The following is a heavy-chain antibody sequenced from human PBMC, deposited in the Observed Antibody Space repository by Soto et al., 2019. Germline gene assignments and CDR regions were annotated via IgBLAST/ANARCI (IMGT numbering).Heavy chain of an antibody. Sequence: QVQLVQSGAEVKKPGSSVKVSCKASGGTFSSYAISWVRQAPGQGLEWMGGIIPIFGTANYAQKFQGRVTITADESPSTADMELSSLRSEDTAVYYCARSGFPGIAAYWGQGTLVTVSS. CDR1: GGTFSSYA. CDR2: IIPIFGTA. J-gene: IGHJ4*02. D-gene: IGHD6-13*01. CDR3: ARSGFPGIAAY. V-gene: IGHV1-69*12.